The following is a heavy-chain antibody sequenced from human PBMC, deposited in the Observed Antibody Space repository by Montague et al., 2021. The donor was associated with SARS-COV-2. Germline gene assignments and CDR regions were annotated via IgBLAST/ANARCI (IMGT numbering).Heavy chain of an antibody. D-gene: IGHD3-22*01. CDR3: ARGRQHINMVVVVVTGGEYYFDX. V-gene: IGHV4-34*01. J-gene: IGHJ4*02. CDR2: INHHGST. Sequence: SETLSLTCAVYDGSFSDYSWTWIRQPPGKGLEWIGEINHHGSTNYNPSLKSRVTISVDTSKNQFSLKMTSVTAADTAVYYCARGRQHINMVVVVVTGGEYYFDXWGQGTLVAVSS. CDR1: DGSFSDYS.